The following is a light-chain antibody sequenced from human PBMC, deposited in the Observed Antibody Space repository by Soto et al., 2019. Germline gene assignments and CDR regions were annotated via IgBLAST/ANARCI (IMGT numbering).Light chain of an antibody. Sequence: DIQRTQSPSAMSASLGNSVTITCRASQGISNSLAWFQQKPGRVPKRLIYGASTLQSWAPSRFSGSASGAAFTLTISSLKTEDFATYYCLQYNSYPFTFGGGTKVDIK. V-gene: IGKV1-17*03. J-gene: IGKJ4*01. CDR3: LQYNSYPFT. CDR1: QGISNS. CDR2: GAS.